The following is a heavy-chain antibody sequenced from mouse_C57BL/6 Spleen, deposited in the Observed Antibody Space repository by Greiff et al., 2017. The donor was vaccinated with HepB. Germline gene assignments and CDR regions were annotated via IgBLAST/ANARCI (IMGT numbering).Heavy chain of an antibody. V-gene: IGHV5-4*01. CDR3: ARDGVLRSFYAMDY. J-gene: IGHJ4*01. Sequence: EVKLMESGGGLVKPGGSLKLSCAASGFTFSSYAMSWVRQTPEKRLEWVATISDGGSYTYYPDNVKGRFTISRDNAKNNLYLQMSHLKSEDTAMYYCARDGVLRSFYAMDYWGQGTSVTVSS. CDR1: GFTFSSYA. CDR2: ISDGGSYT. D-gene: IGHD1-1*01.